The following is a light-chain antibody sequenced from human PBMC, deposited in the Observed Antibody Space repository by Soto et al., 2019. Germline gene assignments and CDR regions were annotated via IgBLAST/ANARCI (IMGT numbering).Light chain of an antibody. CDR3: QQYEDLPP. CDR1: QNINNY. V-gene: IGKV1-33*01. CDR2: DAS. J-gene: IGKJ5*01. Sequence: IRTTPGRYSLSAKVGNRVIIGSQASQNINNYLNWYQQKPGRAPKLLIYDASNLEAGVPSRFRGSGSGTDFTFTISRLQPEDIATNYCQQYEDLPPFGRGTRLENK.